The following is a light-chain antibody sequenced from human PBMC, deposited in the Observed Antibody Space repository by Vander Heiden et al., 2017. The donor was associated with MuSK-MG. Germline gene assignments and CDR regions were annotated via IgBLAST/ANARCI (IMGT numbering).Light chain of an antibody. CDR3: QQSYSTPYT. CDR2: AAS. J-gene: IGKJ2*01. Sequence: DIQMTQSPPSLSASVGDRVTITCRTSQSIRNYLHWYQQQPGKAPNLLIYAASSLQSGVPSRFSGSGSGTDFTLTISSLQPEDFATYYCQQSYSTPYTFGQGTKLXIK. V-gene: IGKV1-39*01. CDR1: QSIRNY.